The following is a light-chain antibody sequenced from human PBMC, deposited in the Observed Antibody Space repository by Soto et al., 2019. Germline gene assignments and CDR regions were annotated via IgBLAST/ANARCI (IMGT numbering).Light chain of an antibody. CDR1: RIINTN. CDR2: DSS. V-gene: IGKV3-15*01. Sequence: ETVMTQSPASLSVSPGERATLSCRARRIINTNLAWYQQKPGQAPRLLIYDSSTRASGIPPRFSGSGAGTEFTLTISSLQSEDSAVYYCQQYDNWPRYTFGQGTKVDIK. J-gene: IGKJ2*01. CDR3: QQYDNWPRYT.